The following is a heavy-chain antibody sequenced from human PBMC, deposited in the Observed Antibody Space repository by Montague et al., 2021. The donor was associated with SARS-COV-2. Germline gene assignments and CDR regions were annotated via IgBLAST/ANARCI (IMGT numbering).Heavy chain of an antibody. CDR3: ARNGSEPAAIVYYGMDV. D-gene: IGHD2-2*01. CDR2: ISYDGSNK. V-gene: IGHV3-30*04. Sequence: SLRLSCAASGFTFSSYAMHWVRQAPGKGLEWVAVISYDGSNKYYADSVKGRFTISRDNSKNTLYLQMNSLRAEDTAVYYWARNGSEPAAIVYYGMDVWGQGTTVTVSS. CDR1: GFTFSSYA. J-gene: IGHJ6*02.